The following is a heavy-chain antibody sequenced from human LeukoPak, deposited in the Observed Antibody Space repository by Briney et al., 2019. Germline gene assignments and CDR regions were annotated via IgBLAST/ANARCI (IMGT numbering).Heavy chain of an antibody. Sequence: PSETLSLTCAVYGGSFSGYYWSWVRQPPGKGMEWIGEINESGSTNYNPSLKCRVTISVDPSKHQFSLNLSSVTAADTAVYYCARGGSRSSGYFDYWGQGTLVTVSS. CDR2: INESGST. CDR3: ARGGSRSSGYFDY. CDR1: GGSFSGYY. J-gene: IGHJ4*02. V-gene: IGHV4-34*01. D-gene: IGHD6-19*01.